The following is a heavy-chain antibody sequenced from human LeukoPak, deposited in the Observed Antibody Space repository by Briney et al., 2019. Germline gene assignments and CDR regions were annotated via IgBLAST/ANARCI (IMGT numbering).Heavy chain of an antibody. D-gene: IGHD1-26*01. J-gene: IGHJ6*02. CDR1: GYTFTSYG. V-gene: IGHV1-18*01. CDR2: ISAYNGNT. CDR3: ARWGGSYYYYYGMDV. Sequence: ASVKVSCKASGYTFTSYGISWVRQAPGQGLEWMGWISAYNGNTNYAQKLQGRVTMTTDTSTSTAHMELRSLRSDDTAVYYCARWGGSYYYYYGMDVWGQGTTATVSS.